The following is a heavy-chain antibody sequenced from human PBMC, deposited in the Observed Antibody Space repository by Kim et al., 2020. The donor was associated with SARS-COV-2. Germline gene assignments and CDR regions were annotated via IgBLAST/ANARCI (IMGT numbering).Heavy chain of an antibody. V-gene: IGHV4-34*01. CDR3: ARRLRFLEWFQNYFDY. J-gene: IGHJ4*02. Sequence: LKRIFTISVDTSKNQFSLKLSSVTAADTAVYYCARRLRFLEWFQNYFDYWGQGTLVTVSS. D-gene: IGHD3-3*01.